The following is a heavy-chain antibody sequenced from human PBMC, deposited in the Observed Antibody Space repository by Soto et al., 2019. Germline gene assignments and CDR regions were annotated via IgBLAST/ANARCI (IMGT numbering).Heavy chain of an antibody. CDR2: IIPKLGSA. V-gene: IGHV1-69*13. Sequence: SVKVSCKASGGGNLRDYRTTWVRRAPGQGLEWMGGIIPKLGSANYAQNFQGRVTVTADESTNTAYMELRSLRSDDTAVYYCARAYGAAAFIDYWGQGTLVTVSS. D-gene: IGHD6-13*01. CDR3: ARAYGAAAFIDY. J-gene: IGHJ4*02. CDR1: GGGNLRDYR.